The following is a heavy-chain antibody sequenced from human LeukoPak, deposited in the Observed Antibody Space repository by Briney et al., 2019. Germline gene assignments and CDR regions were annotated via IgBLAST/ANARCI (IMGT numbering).Heavy chain of an antibody. V-gene: IGHV3-23*01. CDR3: AKDRDYYLVGFFDY. CDR2: ISGSGVTT. CDR1: GFTFSSYA. D-gene: IGHD3-10*01. Sequence: VGSLRLSCAASGFTFSSYAMSWVRQAPGKGLEWVSPISGSGVTTYYADSVKGRFTISRDNSKNTLYLQMNSLRAEDTALYYCAKDRDYYLVGFFDYWGQGTLVTVSS. J-gene: IGHJ4*02.